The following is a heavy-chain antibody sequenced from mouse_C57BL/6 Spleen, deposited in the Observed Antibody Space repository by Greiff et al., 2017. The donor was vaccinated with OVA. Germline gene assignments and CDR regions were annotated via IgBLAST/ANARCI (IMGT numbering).Heavy chain of an antibody. CDR1: GYTFTSYW. V-gene: IGHV1-52*01. D-gene: IGHD2-3*01. Sequence: VQLQQPGAELVRPGSSVKLSCKASGYTFTSYWMHWVKQRPIQGLEWIGNIDPSDSETHYNQKFKDKATLTVDKSSSTAYMKLSSLTSEDSAVYYCAREGDGYYVGYFDVWGTGTTVTVSS. CDR2: IDPSDSET. J-gene: IGHJ1*03. CDR3: AREGDGYYVGYFDV.